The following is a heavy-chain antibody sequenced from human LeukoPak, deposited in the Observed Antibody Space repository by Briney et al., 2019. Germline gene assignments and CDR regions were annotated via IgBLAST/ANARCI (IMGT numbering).Heavy chain of an antibody. V-gene: IGHV4-39*01. CDR2: IYYSGST. CDR1: GSSISSSSYY. D-gene: IGHD3-3*01. CDR3: ARVEYYFDY. J-gene: IGHJ4*02. Sequence: PSETLSLTCTVSGSSISSSSYYWGWIRQPPGKGLEWIGSIYYSGSTYYNPSLKSRVTISVDTSKNQFSLKLSSVTAADTAVYYCARVEYYFDYWGQGTLVTVSS.